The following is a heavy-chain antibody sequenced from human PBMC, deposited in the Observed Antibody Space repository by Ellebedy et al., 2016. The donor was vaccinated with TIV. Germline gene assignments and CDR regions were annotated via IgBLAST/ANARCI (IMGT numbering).Heavy chain of an antibody. V-gene: IGHV4-59*01. CDR3: ARDRELGY. CDR1: GGSISIYY. Sequence: MPSETLSLTCTVSGGSISIYYWNWIRQPPGKGLEWIGYIYDSGSATTYNPSLESRVTISVDTSRNQFSLKLRSVTAADTALYYCARDRELGYWGQGTLVSVTS. J-gene: IGHJ4*02. D-gene: IGHD6-6*01. CDR2: IYDSGSAT.